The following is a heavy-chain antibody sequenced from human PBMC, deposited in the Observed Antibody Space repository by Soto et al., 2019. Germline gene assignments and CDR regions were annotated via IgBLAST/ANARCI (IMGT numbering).Heavy chain of an antibody. D-gene: IGHD2-15*01. CDR1: GFTFSSYA. CDR3: AKGLGTGYCSGGSCYGGYYNTPFDY. Sequence: GGSLRLSCAASGFTFSSYAMSWVRQAPGKGLEWVSAISGSGGSTYYADSVKGRFTISRDNSKNTLYLQMNSLRAEDTAVYYCAKGLGTGYCSGGSCYGGYYNTPFDYWGQGTLVTV. J-gene: IGHJ4*02. CDR2: ISGSGGST. V-gene: IGHV3-23*01.